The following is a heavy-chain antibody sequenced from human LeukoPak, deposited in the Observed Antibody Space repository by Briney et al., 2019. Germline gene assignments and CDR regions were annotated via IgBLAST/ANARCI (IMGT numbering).Heavy chain of an antibody. CDR3: ARSSANDFWSGYTKSVDAFDI. J-gene: IGHJ3*02. CDR1: GYTFTSYY. V-gene: IGHV1-46*01. D-gene: IGHD3-3*01. Sequence: ASVKVSCKASGYTFTSYYMHWVRRAPGQGLEWMGIINPSGGSTSYAQKFQGRVTMTRDTSTSTVYMELSSLRSEDTAVYYCARSSANDFWSGYTKSVDAFDIWGQGTMVTVSS. CDR2: INPSGGST.